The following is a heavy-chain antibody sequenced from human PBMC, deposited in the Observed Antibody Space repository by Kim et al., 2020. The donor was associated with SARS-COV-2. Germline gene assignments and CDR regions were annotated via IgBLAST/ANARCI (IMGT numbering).Heavy chain of an antibody. CDR3: ASGARTYGDTPYYYYCGMDV. J-gene: IGHJ6*02. Sequence: GGSLRLSCAASGFTFSSYSMNWVRQAPGKGLEWVSSISSSSSYIYYADSVKGRFTISRDNAKNSLYLQMNSLRAEDTAVYYCASGARTYGDTPYYYYCGMDVWGQGTTVTVSS. D-gene: IGHD4-17*01. CDR2: ISSSSSYI. CDR1: GFTFSSYS. V-gene: IGHV3-21*01.